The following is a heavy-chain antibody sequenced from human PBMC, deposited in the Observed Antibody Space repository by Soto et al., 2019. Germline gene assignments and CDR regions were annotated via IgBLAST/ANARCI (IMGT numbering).Heavy chain of an antibody. CDR3: ARDRGIAVAGDAFDI. D-gene: IGHD6-19*01. Sequence: QVQLQESGPGLVKPSETLSLTCTVSGGSVSSGSYYWSWIRQPPGKGLEWIGYIYYSGSTNYNPSLKSRVTISVDTCKNQFSLKLSSVTAADTAVYYCARDRGIAVAGDAFDIWGQGTMVTVSS. J-gene: IGHJ3*02. V-gene: IGHV4-61*01. CDR1: GGSVSSGSYY. CDR2: IYYSGST.